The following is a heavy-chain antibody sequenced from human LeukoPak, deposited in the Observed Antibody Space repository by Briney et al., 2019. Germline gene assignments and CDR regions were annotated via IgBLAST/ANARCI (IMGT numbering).Heavy chain of an antibody. V-gene: IGHV3-21*01. D-gene: IGHD2-2*01. CDR3: ARDLGRGIVVVPAALFDY. Sequence: AGGSLRLSCAASGFTFSSYSMNWVRQAPGKGLEWVSSISSSSSYIYYADSVKGRFTISRDNAKNSLYLQMNSLRAEDTAVYYCARDLGRGIVVVPAALFDYWGQGTLVTVSS. CDR1: GFTFSSYS. J-gene: IGHJ4*02. CDR2: ISSSSSYI.